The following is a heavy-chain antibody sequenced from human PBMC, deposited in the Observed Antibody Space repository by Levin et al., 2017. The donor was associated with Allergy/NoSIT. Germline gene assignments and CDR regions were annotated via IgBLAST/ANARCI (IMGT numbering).Heavy chain of an antibody. J-gene: IGHJ4*02. D-gene: IGHD5-18*01. CDR3: MRDLEYSYGHPTDFDY. Sequence: SVKVSCKPSGGTFNSYTLSWVRQAPGQGLEWMGRVIPVDGITNYAQRFQGRVTIIADKSTSTVYMEVSSLRSDDTAIYYCMRDLEYSYGHPTDFDYWGQGTLVTVSS. V-gene: IGHV1-69*04. CDR1: GGTFNSYT. CDR2: VIPVDGIT.